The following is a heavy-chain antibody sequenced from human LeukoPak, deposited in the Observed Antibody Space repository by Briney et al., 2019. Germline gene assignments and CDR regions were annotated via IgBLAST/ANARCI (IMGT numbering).Heavy chain of an antibody. J-gene: IGHJ4*02. V-gene: IGHV4-30-2*01. CDR2: IYHSGST. D-gene: IGHD5-18*01. CDR1: GGSISSGGYS. CDR3: ALQIIRGYSYGFDY. Sequence: SETLSLTCAVPGGSISSGGYSWSWIRQPPGKGLEWIGYIYHSGSTYYNPSLKSRVTISVDRSKNQFSLKLSSVTAADTAVYYCALQIIRGYSYGFDYWGQGTLVTVSS.